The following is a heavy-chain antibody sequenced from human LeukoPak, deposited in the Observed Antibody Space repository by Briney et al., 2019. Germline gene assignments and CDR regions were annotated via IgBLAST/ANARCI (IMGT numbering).Heavy chain of an antibody. CDR3: AAMRTAGHY. CDR2: ISSSSSTI. Sequence: PGGALRLSCAASGFSFSAYGMKWGRPAPGEGLEWVSYISSSSSTIYYADSVKGRFTISRDNAKNSLYLQMNSLRAEDTAVYYCAAMRTAGHYWGQGTLVTVSS. CDR1: GFSFSAYG. J-gene: IGHJ4*02. D-gene: IGHD6-13*01. V-gene: IGHV3-48*04.